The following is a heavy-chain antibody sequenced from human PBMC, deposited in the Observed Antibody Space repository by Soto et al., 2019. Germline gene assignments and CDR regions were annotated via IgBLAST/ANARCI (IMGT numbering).Heavy chain of an antibody. D-gene: IGHD6-13*01. CDR1: GFTFSSYS. V-gene: IGHV3-21*01. J-gene: IGHJ4*02. CDR3: ASLIAAAGTYYFDY. CDR2: ISSSSSYI. Sequence: EVQLVESGGGLVKPGGSLRLSCAASGFTFSSYSMNWVRQAPGKGLEWVSSISSSSSYIYYADSVKGRFTISRDNAKNSLYLQMNSLRAEDTAVYYCASLIAAAGTYYFDYWGQGTLVTVSS.